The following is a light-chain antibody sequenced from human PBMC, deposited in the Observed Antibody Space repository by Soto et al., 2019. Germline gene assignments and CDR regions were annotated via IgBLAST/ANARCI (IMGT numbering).Light chain of an antibody. CDR3: QQYIHWPPLT. J-gene: IGKJ4*01. CDR1: QSVRSN. Sequence: EIVLTQSPATLSVSPGERATLSCRASQSVRSNLAWYQQKPGQGPRLLIFGASTRATDIPARFSGSGSGTEFTLTISSLQSEDFAVYYCQQYIHWPPLTFGGGTTVEIK. CDR2: GAS. V-gene: IGKV3-15*01.